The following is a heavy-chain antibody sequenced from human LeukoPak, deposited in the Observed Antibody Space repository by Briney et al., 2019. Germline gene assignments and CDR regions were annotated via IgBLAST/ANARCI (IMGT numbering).Heavy chain of an antibody. V-gene: IGHV1-46*01. CDR3: ARVTLIRGVRYAFDM. D-gene: IGHD3-10*01. CDR2: INPSGGST. Sequence: ASVKVSCKASGYTFTSYYMHWVRQAPGQGLEWMGLINPSGGSTNYAQKFQGRVTMTRDMSTSTVYMELSSLRSEDTAVYYCARVTLIRGVRYAFDMWGQGTMVTVSS. CDR1: GYTFTSYY. J-gene: IGHJ3*02.